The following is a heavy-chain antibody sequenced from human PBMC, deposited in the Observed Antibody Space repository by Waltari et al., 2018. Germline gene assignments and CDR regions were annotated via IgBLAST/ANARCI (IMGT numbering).Heavy chain of an antibody. V-gene: IGHV1-69*09. J-gene: IGHJ4*02. Sequence: QVQLVQSGAEVKKPGSSVKVSCKASGGTFSSSAISWVRQAPGQGLEWMGRIIPILGIANYAQKFQGRVTITADKSTSTAYMELSSLRSEDTAVYYCAIPGVPAAIDHYFDYWGQGTLVTVSS. D-gene: IGHD2-2*01. CDR2: IIPILGIA. CDR3: AIPGVPAAIDHYFDY. CDR1: GGTFSSSA.